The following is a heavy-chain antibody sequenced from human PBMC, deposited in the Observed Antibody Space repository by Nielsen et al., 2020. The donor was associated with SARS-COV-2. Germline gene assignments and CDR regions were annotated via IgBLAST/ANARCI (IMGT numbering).Heavy chain of an antibody. CDR1: GCSLSRRNYY. CDR3: ARGDIAVVPAAMFRGDDAFDI. Sequence: SETLSLTCTVSGCSLSRRNYYWGWIRQPPGKGLEWIGTIYYSGSVSYNPSLRSRVTISVDTSKKHFSLKLTSVTAADTAVYFCARGDIAVVPAAMFRGDDAFDIWGQGTMVRVSS. J-gene: IGHJ3*02. CDR2: IYYSGSV. D-gene: IGHD2-2*01. V-gene: IGHV4-39*02.